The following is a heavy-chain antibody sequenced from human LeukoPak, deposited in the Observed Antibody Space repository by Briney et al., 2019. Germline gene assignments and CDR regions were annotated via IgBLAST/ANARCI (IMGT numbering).Heavy chain of an antibody. Sequence: KAGGSLRLSCAASGFTFSDYYMSWIRQAPGKGLEWVSYISSSGSPISYADSVEGRFTISRDNAKNSLYLQMNSLRAEDTAVYYCARDGGVVVPAAGFDPWGQGTLVTVSS. D-gene: IGHD2-2*01. J-gene: IGHJ5*02. CDR3: ARDGGVVVPAAGFDP. V-gene: IGHV3-11*04. CDR1: GFTFSDYY. CDR2: ISSSGSPI.